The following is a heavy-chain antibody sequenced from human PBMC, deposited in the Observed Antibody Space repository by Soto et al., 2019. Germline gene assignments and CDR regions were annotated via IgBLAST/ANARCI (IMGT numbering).Heavy chain of an antibody. CDR1: GGSISSYY. D-gene: IGHD3-10*01. Sequence: SETLSLTCTVSGGSISSYYWSWTRQPPGKGLEWIGYIYYSGSTNYNPSLKSRVTISVDTSKNQFSLKLSSVTAADTAVYYCARVRGSGSRNYYYYYGMDVWGQGTTVTVSS. V-gene: IGHV4-59*01. CDR2: IYYSGST. J-gene: IGHJ6*02. CDR3: ARVRGSGSRNYYYYYGMDV.